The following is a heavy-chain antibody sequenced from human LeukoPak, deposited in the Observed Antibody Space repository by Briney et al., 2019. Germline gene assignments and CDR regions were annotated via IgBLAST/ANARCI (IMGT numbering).Heavy chain of an antibody. CDR2: IMPLFGTA. CDR1: GGTFNNSA. J-gene: IGHJ5*02. CDR3: ARDVHGDYGSGWFDP. V-gene: IGHV1-69*05. Sequence: GASVKVSCKTSGGTFNNSAISWVRQAPGQGLEWLGGIMPLFGTAGYAQKFQGRATITKDESTGTVYLELTSLTSDDTAVYYCARDVHGDYGSGWFDPWGQGTLVSVSS. D-gene: IGHD4-17*01.